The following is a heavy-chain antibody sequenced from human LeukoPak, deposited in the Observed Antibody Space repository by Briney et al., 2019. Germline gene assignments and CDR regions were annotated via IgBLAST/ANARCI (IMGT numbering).Heavy chain of an antibody. D-gene: IGHD3-9*01. CDR2: ISAYNGNT. V-gene: IGHV1-18*01. J-gene: IGHJ4*02. CDR1: GYTFTSYG. CDR3: ATADWLLTTPTDY. Sequence: ASVKVSCKASGYTFTSYGISWVRQAPGQGLEWMGWISAYNGNTNYAQKLQGRVTMTTDTSTSTAYMELSSLRSEDTAVYYCATADWLLTTPTDYWGQGTLVTVSS.